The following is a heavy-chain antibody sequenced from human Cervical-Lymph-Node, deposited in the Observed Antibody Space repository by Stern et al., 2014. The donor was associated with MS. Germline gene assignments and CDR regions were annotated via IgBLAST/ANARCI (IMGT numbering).Heavy chain of an antibody. Sequence: QVQLMQSGAEVKKPGSSVKVSCKASGGTFSSYAISWVRQAPGQGLEWMGGIIPIFGTANYAQKFQGRVTITADDSTSTAYMELSSLRSEDTAVYYWAGGYYYDNRGYFVWSGYYFYGMDVWGQGTTGTVSS. D-gene: IGHD3-22*01. V-gene: IGHV1-69*01. CDR3: AGGYYYDNRGYFVWSGYYFYGMDV. J-gene: IGHJ6*02. CDR1: GGTFSSYA. CDR2: IIPIFGTA.